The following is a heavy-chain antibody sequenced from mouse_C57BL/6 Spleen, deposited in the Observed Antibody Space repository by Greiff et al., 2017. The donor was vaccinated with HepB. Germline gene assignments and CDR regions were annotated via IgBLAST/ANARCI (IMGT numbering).Heavy chain of an antibody. J-gene: IGHJ3*01. D-gene: IGHD2-4*01. Sequence: EVQLQQSGPELVKPGASVKMSCKASGYTFTDYNMHWVKQSHGKSLEWIGYINPNNGGTSYNQKFKGKATLTVNKSSSTAYMELRSLTSEDSAVYYCARSPPYYDYDVWFAYWGQGTLVTVSA. CDR3: ARSPPYYDYDVWFAY. V-gene: IGHV1-22*01. CDR2: INPNNGGT. CDR1: GYTFTDYN.